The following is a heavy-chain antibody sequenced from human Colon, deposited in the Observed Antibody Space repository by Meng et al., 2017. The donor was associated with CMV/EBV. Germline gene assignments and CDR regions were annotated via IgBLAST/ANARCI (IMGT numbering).Heavy chain of an antibody. CDR1: GGSFSGYF. J-gene: IGHJ4*02. V-gene: IGHV4-34*01. D-gene: IGHD3-9*01. CDR2: INHSGTT. Sequence: SETLSLTCGVSGGSFSGYFWSWIRQPPGKGLEWVGEINHSGTTKYNPSLRSRVTISLQTSSFSLKLTSMTAADTAVCYCARRERYFDHLPPADYWGQGILVTVSS. CDR3: ARRERYFDHLPPADY.